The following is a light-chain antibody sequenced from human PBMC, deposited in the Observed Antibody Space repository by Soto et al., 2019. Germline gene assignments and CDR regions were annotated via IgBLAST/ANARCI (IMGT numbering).Light chain of an antibody. V-gene: IGLV2-14*03. CDR1: SSDVGGFDY. Sequence: SVLTQPASVSGSLGQSITISCTGTSSDVGGFDYVSWYQHQPGKAPKLIIYDVTSRPSGVSSHFSGSKSGNTASLTISGLLAEDEADYHCCSYTSSNTYVFGTGTKVTV. J-gene: IGLJ1*01. CDR2: DVT. CDR3: CSYTSSNTYV.